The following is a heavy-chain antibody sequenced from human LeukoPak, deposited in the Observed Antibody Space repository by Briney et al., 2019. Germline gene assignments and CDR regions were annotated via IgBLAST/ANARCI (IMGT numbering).Heavy chain of an antibody. CDR2: IGTAGDT. CDR1: GFTFSSYD. Sequence: LGGSLRLSCAASGFTFSSYDMHWVRHATGKGLEWVSAIGTAGDTYYPGSVKGRFSISRENAKNSLYLQMNSLRAGDTAVYYCVRGTGYSAYDYDFDYWGRGTLVTVSS. V-gene: IGHV3-13*04. D-gene: IGHD5-12*01. CDR3: VRGTGYSAYDYDFDY. J-gene: IGHJ4*02.